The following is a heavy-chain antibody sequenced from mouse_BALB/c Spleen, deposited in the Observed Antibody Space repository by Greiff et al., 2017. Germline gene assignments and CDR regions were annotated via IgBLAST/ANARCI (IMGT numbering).Heavy chain of an antibody. CDR1: GYTFTSYY. J-gene: IGHJ2*01. CDR3: AREGSSGYVDY. D-gene: IGHD3-1*01. Sequence: QVQLQQSGPELVKPGASVKMSCKASGYTFTSYYIHWVKQRPGQGLEWIGWIYPGDGSTKYNEKFKGKTTLTADKSSSTAYMLLSSLTSEDSAIYFCAREGSSGYVDYWGQGTTLTVSS. CDR2: IYPGDGST. V-gene: IGHV1S56*01.